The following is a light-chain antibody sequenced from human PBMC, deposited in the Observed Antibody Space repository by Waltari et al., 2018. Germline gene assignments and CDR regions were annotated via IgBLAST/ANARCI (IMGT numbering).Light chain of an antibody. CDR3: QQYFTYPQVA. CDR2: AAT. Sequence: EIQMTQSPSSLAASVGDSVTIPCRASQSIGNYLNWYVQKAGKAPESLIYAATRLQSGVPSRFSASRSATDYSLTITDLQPEDFATYYCQQYFTYPQVAFGPGTKVNVK. J-gene: IGKJ3*01. CDR1: QSIGNY. V-gene: IGKV1-16*01.